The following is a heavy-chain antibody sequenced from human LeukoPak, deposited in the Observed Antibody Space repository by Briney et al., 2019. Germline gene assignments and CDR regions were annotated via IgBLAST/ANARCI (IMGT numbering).Heavy chain of an antibody. CDR2: IYYSGST. V-gene: IGHV4-31*03. CDR1: GGSISSGGYY. J-gene: IGHJ4*02. CDR3: ARDSNDYGDYFFDY. D-gene: IGHD4-17*01. Sequence: SETLSLTCTVSGGSISSGGYYWSWLRQHPGKGLEWIGYIYYSGSTYYNPSLKSRVTISVDTSKNQFSLKLSSVTAADTAVYYCARDSNDYGDYFFDYWGQGTLVTVSS.